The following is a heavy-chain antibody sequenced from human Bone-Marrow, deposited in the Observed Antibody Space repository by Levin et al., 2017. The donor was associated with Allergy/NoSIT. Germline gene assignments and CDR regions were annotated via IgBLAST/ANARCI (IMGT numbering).Heavy chain of an antibody. D-gene: IGHD2-2*02. J-gene: IGHJ6*02. Sequence: GESLKISCKASGYTFTSYGISWVRQAPGQGLEWMGWISAYNGNTNYAQKLQGRVTMTTDTSTSTAYMELRSLRSDDTAVYYCARYPIVVVPAAIFRANNLRYYYYYGMDVWGQGTTVTVSS. V-gene: IGHV1-18*01. CDR3: ARYPIVVVPAAIFRANNLRYYYYYGMDV. CDR1: GYTFTSYG. CDR2: ISAYNGNT.